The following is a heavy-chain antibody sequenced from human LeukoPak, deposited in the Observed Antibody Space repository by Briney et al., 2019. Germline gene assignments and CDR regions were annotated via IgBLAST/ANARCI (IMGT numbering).Heavy chain of an antibody. J-gene: IGHJ4*02. D-gene: IGHD7-27*01. Sequence: SETLSLTCTVSGYSISSGYYWGWIRQPPGKGLEWIGSIYHSGSTYYNPSLKSRVTISVDTSKNQFSLKLSSVTAADTAVYYCARDNWGPDYWGQGILVTVSS. V-gene: IGHV4-38-2*02. CDR2: IYHSGST. CDR1: GYSISSGYY. CDR3: ARDNWGPDY.